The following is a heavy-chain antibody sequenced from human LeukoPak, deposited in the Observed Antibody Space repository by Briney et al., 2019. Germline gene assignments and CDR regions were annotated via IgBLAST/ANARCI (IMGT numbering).Heavy chain of an antibody. D-gene: IGHD1-1*01. CDR3: ARQRWGTYGAYADFDD. J-gene: IGHJ4*02. Sequence: PSETLSLTCTVSGGSISSYFWSWIRRPPGKGLEWIGYIHYSGSTNYNPSLKSRASTSVDTSKNQFSLKLSSVTAADTAVYYCARQRWGTYGAYADFDDWGQGTLVTVSS. CDR2: IHYSGST. V-gene: IGHV4-59*08. CDR1: GGSISSYF.